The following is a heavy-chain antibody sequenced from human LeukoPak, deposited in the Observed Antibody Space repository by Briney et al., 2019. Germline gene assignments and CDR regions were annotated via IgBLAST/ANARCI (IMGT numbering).Heavy chain of an antibody. CDR1: GYTFTGYY. CDR3: ARGVYDSSGYLDY. V-gene: IGHV1-2*02. Sequence: ASVKVSCKASGYTFTGYYMHWVRQAPGQGLEWMGWINPNSGGTNYPQKFQGRVTMTRDTSISTAYMELSRLRSDDTAVYYCARGVYDSSGYLDYWGQGTLVTVSS. J-gene: IGHJ4*02. D-gene: IGHD3-22*01. CDR2: INPNSGGT.